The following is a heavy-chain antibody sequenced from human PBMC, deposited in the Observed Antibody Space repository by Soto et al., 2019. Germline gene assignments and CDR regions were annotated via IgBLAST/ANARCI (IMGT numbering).Heavy chain of an antibody. V-gene: IGHV4-59*01. CDR3: ARVARYCSSTSCYNWFDP. Sequence: SETLSLTCTVSGGSISSYYWSWIRQPPGKGLEWIGYIYYSGSTNYNPSLKSRVTISVDTSKNQFSLRLSSVTAADTAVYYCARVARYCSSTSCYNWFDPWGQGTLVTVSS. J-gene: IGHJ5*02. CDR2: IYYSGST. D-gene: IGHD2-2*01. CDR1: GGSISSYY.